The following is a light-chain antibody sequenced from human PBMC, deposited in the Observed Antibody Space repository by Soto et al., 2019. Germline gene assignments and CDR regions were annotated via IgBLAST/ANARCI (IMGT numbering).Light chain of an antibody. V-gene: IGLV1-44*01. J-gene: IGLJ1*01. CDR3: AAWDDSLNGLV. CDR1: SSNIGPNA. CDR2: NNN. Sequence: QSVLTQPPSASGTPGQKVTISCSGSSSNIGPNAVNWYQQLPGTAPKLLLYNNNQRPSGVSARFSGSKSGTSASLAISGLQSDDEADYHCAAWDDSLNGLVFGTGTQLTVL.